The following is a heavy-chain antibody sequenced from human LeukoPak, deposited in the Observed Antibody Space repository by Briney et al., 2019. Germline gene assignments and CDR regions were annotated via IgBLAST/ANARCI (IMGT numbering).Heavy chain of an antibody. CDR1: GGTFSSYT. V-gene: IGHV1-69*02. D-gene: IGHD6-25*01. CDR3: APNYSSGPVAFDI. Sequence: EASVKVSCKAPGGTFSSYTISWVRQAPGQGLGWMGRIIPILGIANYAQKFQGRVTITADKSTSTAYMELSSLRSEDTAVYYCAPNYSSGPVAFDIWGQGTMVTVSS. CDR2: IIPILGIA. J-gene: IGHJ3*02.